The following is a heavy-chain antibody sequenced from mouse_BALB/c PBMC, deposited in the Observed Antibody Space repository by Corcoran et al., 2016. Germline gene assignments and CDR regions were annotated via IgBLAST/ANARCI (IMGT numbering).Heavy chain of an antibody. J-gene: IGHJ2*01. V-gene: IGHV9-1*02. D-gene: IGHD3-3*01. CDR2: INTYTGEP. CDR1: GYTFTNYG. Sequence: QIQLVQSGPELKKPGETVKISCKASGYTFTNYGMNWVKQAPGKGLKGMGWINTYTGEPTYADDFKGRFAFSLETAASTAYLQINNLKNEDMATYFCARGDSSNFDYWGQGTTLTVSS. CDR3: ARGDSSNFDY.